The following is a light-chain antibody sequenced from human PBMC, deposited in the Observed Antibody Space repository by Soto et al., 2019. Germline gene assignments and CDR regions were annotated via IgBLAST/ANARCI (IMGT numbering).Light chain of an antibody. Sequence: QSALTQPASVTGSPGQSITISCTGTSSDVGAYNYVSWYQQYPGKAPKLMINDVSNRPSGVSNRFSGSKSGNTASLTISGLQAEDEADYYCSSYASSSTFYVFGTGTKVTVL. CDR2: DVS. J-gene: IGLJ1*01. CDR1: SSDVGAYNY. CDR3: SSYASSSTFYV. V-gene: IGLV2-14*03.